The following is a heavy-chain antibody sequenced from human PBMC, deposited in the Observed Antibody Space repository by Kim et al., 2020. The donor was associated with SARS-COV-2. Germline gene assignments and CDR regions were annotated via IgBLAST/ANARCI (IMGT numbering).Heavy chain of an antibody. Sequence: YTNYADSVKGRFTISRDNAKNSLYLQMNSLRAEDTAVYYCASQNNGDYDYWGQGTLVTVSS. V-gene: IGHV3-11*06. CDR3: ASQNNGDYDY. J-gene: IGHJ4*02. D-gene: IGHD4-17*01. CDR2: YT.